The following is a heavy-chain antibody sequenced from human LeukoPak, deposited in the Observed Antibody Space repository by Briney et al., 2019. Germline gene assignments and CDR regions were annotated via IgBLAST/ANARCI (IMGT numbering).Heavy chain of an antibody. D-gene: IGHD6-19*01. Sequence: GGSLRLSCAASGFTFSSYGMHWVRQAPGKGLEWVAVIWYDGSNKYYADSVKGRFTISRDNSKNTLYLQMNSLRAEDTAVYYCATQGPIAVAGTLGYWGLGTLVTVSS. CDR2: IWYDGSNK. CDR1: GFTFSSYG. V-gene: IGHV3-33*01. J-gene: IGHJ4*02. CDR3: ATQGPIAVAGTLGY.